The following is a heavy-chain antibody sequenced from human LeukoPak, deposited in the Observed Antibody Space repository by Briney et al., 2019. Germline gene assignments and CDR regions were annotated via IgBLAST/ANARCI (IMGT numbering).Heavy chain of an antibody. CDR3: TRSTSRVWELDQ. CDR2: IFYSVNT. D-gene: IGHD1-26*01. CDR1: GGSISSRSYF. V-gene: IGHV4-39*01. J-gene: IGHJ4*02. Sequence: SETLSLTCNVSGGSISSRSYFWGWIRQPPGKGLEWIGSIFYSVNTYSSPSLRSRVTFSVDTSKNQFSLKLSSVTAADTAVYFCTRSTSRVWELDQWGQGTLVTVSS.